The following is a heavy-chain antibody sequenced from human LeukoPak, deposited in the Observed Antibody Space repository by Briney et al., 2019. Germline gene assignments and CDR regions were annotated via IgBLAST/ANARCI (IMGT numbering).Heavy chain of an antibody. CDR3: ARHRRMVRGVHFDY. D-gene: IGHD3-10*01. J-gene: IGHJ4*02. CDR1: GGSFSAYY. V-gene: IGHV4-34*01. CDR2: INHSGST. Sequence: PSETLSLTCAVYGGSFSAYYWSWIRQPPGKGLEWIGEINHSGSTNYNPSLKSRVTISVDTSKNQFSLKLSSVTAADTAVYYCARHRRMVRGVHFDYWGQGTLVTVSS.